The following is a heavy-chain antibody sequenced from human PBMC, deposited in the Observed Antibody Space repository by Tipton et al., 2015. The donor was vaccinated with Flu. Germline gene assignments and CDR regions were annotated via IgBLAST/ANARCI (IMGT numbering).Heavy chain of an antibody. CDR3: ASYGTYAGWRYFQH. V-gene: IGHV4-61*01. D-gene: IGHD1-26*01. J-gene: IGHJ1*01. CDR2: IYYSGST. CDR1: GGSISSGSYY. Sequence: TLSLTCTVSGGSISSGSYYWSWIRQPPGKGLEWIGYIYYSGSTNYNPSLKSRVTISVDTSKNQFSLKLSSVTAAETAVYYCASYGTYAGWRYFQHWGQGTLVTVSS.